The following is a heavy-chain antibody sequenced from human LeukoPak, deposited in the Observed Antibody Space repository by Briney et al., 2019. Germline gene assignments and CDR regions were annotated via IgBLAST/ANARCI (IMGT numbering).Heavy chain of an antibody. CDR2: INPNSGGT. CDR3: ARPGGATGTGFDY. J-gene: IGHJ4*02. CDR1: GYTFTGYY. Sequence: ASVKVSCKASGYTFTGYYMHWVRQAPGQGLEWMGWINPNSGGTNYAQKFQGGVTMTRDTSISTAYMELSRLRSDDTAVYYCARPGGATGTGFDYWGQGTLVTVSS. V-gene: IGHV1-2*02. D-gene: IGHD1-26*01.